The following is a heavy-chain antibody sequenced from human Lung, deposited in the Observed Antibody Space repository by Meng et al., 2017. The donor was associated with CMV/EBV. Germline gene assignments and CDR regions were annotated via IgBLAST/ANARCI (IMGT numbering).Heavy chain of an antibody. V-gene: IGHV3-7*01. Sequence: RSLTLSFEVSGSTLSNYWTSWVRQAPGKGLEWVANIKQDGSEKNHVDSVRGRFTISRDNAKNSLWLHMNSLRAEDSAVYYCSSLSSNYGMDVWGQGTTVTVSS. CDR3: SSLSSNYGMDV. CDR2: IKQDGSEK. CDR1: GSTLSNYW. J-gene: IGHJ6*02.